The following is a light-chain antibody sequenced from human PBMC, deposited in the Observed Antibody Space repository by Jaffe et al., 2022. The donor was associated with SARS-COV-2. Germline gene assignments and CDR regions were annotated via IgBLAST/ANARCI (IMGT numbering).Light chain of an antibody. CDR3: AAWDDSLSGRV. V-gene: IGLV1-44*01. CDR1: SSNIGRNT. J-gene: IGLJ3*02. CDR2: SNN. Sequence: QSVLTQPPSASGTPGQSVTISCSGGSSNIGRNTVNWYQQLPGTAPKFLLSSNNQRPSGVPDRFSGSKSGTSASLAISGLQSEDEADYYCAAWDDSLSGRVFGGGTKLTVL.